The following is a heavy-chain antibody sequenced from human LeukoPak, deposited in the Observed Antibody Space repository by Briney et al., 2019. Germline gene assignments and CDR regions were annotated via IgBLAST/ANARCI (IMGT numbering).Heavy chain of an antibody. Sequence: SVKVSCKASGYTFTSYAMNWVRQAPGQGLEWMGGIIPIFGTANYAQKFQGRVTITADESTSTAYMELSSLRSEDTAVYYCARGRGALLDYWGQGTLVTVSS. CDR1: GYTFTSYA. CDR2: IIPIFGTA. CDR3: ARGRGALLDY. D-gene: IGHD3-10*01. V-gene: IGHV1-69*13. J-gene: IGHJ4*02.